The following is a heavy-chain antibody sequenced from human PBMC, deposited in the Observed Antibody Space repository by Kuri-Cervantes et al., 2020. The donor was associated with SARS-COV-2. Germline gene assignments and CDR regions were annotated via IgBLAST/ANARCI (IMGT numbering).Heavy chain of an antibody. CDR3: AKGGLDSGWGY. CDR2: IYSGGSST. D-gene: IGHD6-19*01. J-gene: IGHJ4*02. Sequence: GESLKISCAASGFSLSNYAMSWVRQAPGKGLGWVSVIYSGGSSTYYADSVKGRFTISRDNYKNTLYLKMHSLRAEDTAVYYCAKGGLDSGWGYRGQGTLVTVSS. V-gene: IGHV3-23*03. CDR1: GFSLSNYA.